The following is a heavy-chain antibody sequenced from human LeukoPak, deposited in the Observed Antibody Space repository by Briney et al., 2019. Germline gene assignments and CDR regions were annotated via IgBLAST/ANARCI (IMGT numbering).Heavy chain of an antibody. V-gene: IGHV3-48*03. CDR2: ISSSSSTR. CDR1: GFTFSSYE. CDR3: ARGGVDWQNFDN. Sequence: GGSLRLSCAASGFTFSSYEMNWVRQAPGKGLEWVSYISSSSSTRYYADSVRGRFTISRDNAKNSLYLQMNSLRDEDTAVYYCARGGVDWQNFDNWGQGTLVTVSS. J-gene: IGHJ4*02. D-gene: IGHD3-9*01.